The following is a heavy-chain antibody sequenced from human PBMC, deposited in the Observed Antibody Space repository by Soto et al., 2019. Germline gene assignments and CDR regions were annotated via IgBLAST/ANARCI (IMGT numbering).Heavy chain of an antibody. D-gene: IGHD3-22*01. CDR2: IIPIFGTA. Sequence: ASVKVSCKASGGTFSSYAISWVRQAPGLGLEWMGGIIPIFGTANYAQKFQGRVTITADESTSTAYMELSSLRSEDTAVYYCAAVLYYYDSSGYLNFDYWGQGTLVTVSS. CDR1: GGTFSSYA. J-gene: IGHJ4*02. V-gene: IGHV1-69*13. CDR3: AAVLYYYDSSGYLNFDY.